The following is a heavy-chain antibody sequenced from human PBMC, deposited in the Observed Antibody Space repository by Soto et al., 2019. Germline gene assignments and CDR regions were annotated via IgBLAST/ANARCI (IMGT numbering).Heavy chain of an antibody. CDR2: FYYSGST. V-gene: IGHV4-39*01. J-gene: IGHJ4*02. CDR3: ARQVVDGTVAGSGSFDY. CDR1: GGSISRTSYY. D-gene: IGHD3-10*01. Sequence: QLQLQESGPGLVEPSETQSLTCTVAGGSISRTSYYWVWIRQPPGKGLEWIGSFYYSGSTYYNPSLKSRVTMSINTSDNQFSLKLSSVTAADTAVYYCARQVVDGTVAGSGSFDYWGQGTLVTVSS.